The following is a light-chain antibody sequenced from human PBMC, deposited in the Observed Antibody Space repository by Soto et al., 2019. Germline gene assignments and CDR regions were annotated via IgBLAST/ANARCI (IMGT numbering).Light chain of an antibody. CDR3: QSYDSSLSGVV. Sequence: QSALTQPPSVSGAPGQRVTISCTGSSSYIGAGYDVHWYQQLPGTAPKLLIYVNSNRPSGVPDRFSGSKSGTSASLAITGLQAEDEADYYCQSYDSSLSGVVFGGGTKLTVL. CDR1: SSYIGAGYD. V-gene: IGLV1-40*01. J-gene: IGLJ2*01. CDR2: VNS.